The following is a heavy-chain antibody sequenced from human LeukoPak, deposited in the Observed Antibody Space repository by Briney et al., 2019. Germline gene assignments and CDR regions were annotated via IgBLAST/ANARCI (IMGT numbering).Heavy chain of an antibody. CDR2: IRGSGSGMGSGN. CDR1: GFAFSDYS. J-gene: IGHJ4*02. D-gene: IGHD2-2*01. V-gene: IGHV3-21*05. Sequence: GGSLRLSCAASGFAFSDYSMNWVRQAPGKGLEWVANIRGSGSGMGSGNYYAGSVKGRFTISRDNAKNSLYLQMNSLRAEDTAIYYCAKAGGYCTSTSCYLFDWGQGTLVTVSS. CDR3: AKAGGYCTSTSCYLFD.